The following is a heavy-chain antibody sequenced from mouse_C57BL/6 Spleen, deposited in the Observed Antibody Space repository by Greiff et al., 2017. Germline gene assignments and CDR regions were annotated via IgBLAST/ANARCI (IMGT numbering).Heavy chain of an antibody. CDR2: IYPGDGDT. CDR1: GYAFSSSW. J-gene: IGHJ1*03. D-gene: IGHD1-1*01. CDR3: ARYHYDGSSYWYFDV. Sequence: LQESGPELVKPGASVKISCKASGYAFSSSWMNWVKQRPGKGLEWIGRIYPGDGDTNYNGKFKGKATLTADKSSSTAYMQLSSLTSEDSAVYFCARYHYDGSSYWYFDVWGTGTTVTVSS. V-gene: IGHV1-82*01.